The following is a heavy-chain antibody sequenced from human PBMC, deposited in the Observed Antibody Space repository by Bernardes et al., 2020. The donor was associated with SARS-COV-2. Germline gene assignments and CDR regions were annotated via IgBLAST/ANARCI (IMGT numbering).Heavy chain of an antibody. D-gene: IGHD3-10*01. CDR1: GFIFNDYY. J-gene: IGHJ6*02. V-gene: IGHV3-11*01. Sequence: GSLRLSCAASGFIFNDYYMSWIRQAPGKGLEWVAYISGSGKSKYYSDSVKGRFTISWENAKNSVILEMNSLRADDTAVYYCAGPSSSDYYYGMNLWGQGTAVTVSS. CDR3: AGPSSSDYYYGMNL. CDR2: ISGSGKSK.